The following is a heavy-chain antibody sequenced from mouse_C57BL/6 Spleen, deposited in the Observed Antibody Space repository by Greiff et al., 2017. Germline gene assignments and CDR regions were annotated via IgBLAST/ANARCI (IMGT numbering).Heavy chain of an antibody. V-gene: IGHV1-82*01. CDR3: APLITTVVATCDY. D-gene: IGHD1-1*01. J-gene: IGHJ2*01. Sequence: VQVVESGPELVKPGASVKISCKASGYAFSSSWMNWVKQRPGKGLEWIGRIYPGDGDTNYNGKFKGKATLTADKSSSTAYMQLSSLTSEDSAVYFCAPLITTVVATCDYWGQGTTLTVSS. CDR2: IYPGDGDT. CDR1: GYAFSSSW.